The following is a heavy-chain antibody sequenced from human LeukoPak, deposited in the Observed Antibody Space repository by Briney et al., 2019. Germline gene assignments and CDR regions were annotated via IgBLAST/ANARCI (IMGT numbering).Heavy chain of an antibody. D-gene: IGHD3-9*01. J-gene: IGHJ6*03. V-gene: IGHV4-39*07. Sequence: PSETLSLTCTVSGGSISSSSYYWGWIRQPPGKGLEWIGSIYYSGSTYYNPSLKSRVTISVDTSKNQFSLKLNSVAAADTAVYYCARGAYFDWSPYYYYMDVWGKGTTVTISS. CDR2: IYYSGST. CDR3: ARGAYFDWSPYYYYMDV. CDR1: GGSISSSSYY.